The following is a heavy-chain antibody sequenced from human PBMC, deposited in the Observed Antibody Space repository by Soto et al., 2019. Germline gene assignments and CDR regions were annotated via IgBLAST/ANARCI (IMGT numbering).Heavy chain of an antibody. V-gene: IGHV4-59*01. Sequence: ETLSLTCTVSGGSISSYYWSWIRQPPGKGLEWIGYIYYSGSTNYNPSLKSRVTISVDTSKNQFSLKLSSVTAADTAVYYCARETEGWFDPWGQGTLVTVSS. CDR2: IYYSGST. J-gene: IGHJ5*02. CDR3: ARETEGWFDP. CDR1: GGSISSYY.